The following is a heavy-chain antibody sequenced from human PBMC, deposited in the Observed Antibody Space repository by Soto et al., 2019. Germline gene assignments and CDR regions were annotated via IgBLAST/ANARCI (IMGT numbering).Heavy chain of an antibody. V-gene: IGHV3-74*01. CDR1: GFTCSRYW. D-gene: IGHD2-21*02. CDR3: ARGGLAYCGGDCYAGVDY. CDR2: INSDGSST. Sequence: PGVSRRLSCGASGFTCSRYWIHWVRQAPGKGLVWVSRINSDGSSTSYADSVNGRFTISRDTAKNTLYLQMNSLRAEDTAVYYCARGGLAYCGGDCYAGVDYWGQGTLVIVPS. J-gene: IGHJ4*02.